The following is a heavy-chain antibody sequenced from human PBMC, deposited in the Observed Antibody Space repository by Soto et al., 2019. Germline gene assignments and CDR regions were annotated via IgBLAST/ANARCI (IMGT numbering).Heavy chain of an antibody. CDR3: AREGVRGTYCFDY. CDR2: IWYDGSNK. J-gene: IGHJ4*02. D-gene: IGHD1-26*01. V-gene: IGHV3-33*01. CDR1: GFSFSYFG. Sequence: GGSLRLSCAASGFSFSYFGMHWVRQAPGKGLEWVAGIWYDGSNKYYADSVKGRVTISRENSKNTLYLQMNSLRAEDTAVYYCAREGVRGTYCFDYWGQGTRVTV.